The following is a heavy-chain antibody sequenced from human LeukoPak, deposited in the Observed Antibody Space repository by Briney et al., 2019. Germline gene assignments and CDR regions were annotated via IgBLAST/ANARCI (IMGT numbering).Heavy chain of an antibody. CDR3: ATDHRVLDAFDI. J-gene: IGHJ3*02. Sequence: ASVKVSCKASGYTFTSYGISWVRQAPGQGLEWMGWISAYNGNTNYAQKLQGRVTMTTDTSTSTAYMELSSLRSEDTAVYYCATDHRVLDAFDIWGQGTMVTVSS. V-gene: IGHV1-18*01. CDR1: GYTFTSYG. CDR2: ISAYNGNT.